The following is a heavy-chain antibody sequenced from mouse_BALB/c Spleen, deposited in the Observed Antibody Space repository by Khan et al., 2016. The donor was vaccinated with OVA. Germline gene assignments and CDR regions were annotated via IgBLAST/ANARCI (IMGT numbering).Heavy chain of an antibody. Sequence: DLVKPGASVKLSCKASGYTFTSYWINWIKQRPGQGLEWIGRIAPGSGSIYYNEMFKDKATLTVDTSSRTAYIQLNSMSFAASAVDVCARASGDKVPLDYWGQGTTLTVSS. D-gene: IGHD6-1*01. CDR3: ARASGDKVPLDY. V-gene: IGHV1S41*01. CDR1: GYTFTSYW. CDR2: IAPGSGSI. J-gene: IGHJ2*01.